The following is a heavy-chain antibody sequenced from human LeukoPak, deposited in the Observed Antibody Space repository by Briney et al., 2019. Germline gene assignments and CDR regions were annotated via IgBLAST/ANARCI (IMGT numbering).Heavy chain of an antibody. J-gene: IGHJ6*03. D-gene: IGHD3/OR15-3a*01. CDR2: ITSRSSFT. CDR1: GFSFSDYS. V-gene: IGHV3-48*01. Sequence: GGSLRLSCVASGFSFSDYSMNWVRQTPGKGLEWISYITSRSSFTYFADSVKGRFTISRDDAKNSLYLHMNSLRVDDTAVYYCARDLTSAYWTPGGYYYYMDVWGKGAAVTVSS. CDR3: ARDLTSAYWTPGGYYYYMDV.